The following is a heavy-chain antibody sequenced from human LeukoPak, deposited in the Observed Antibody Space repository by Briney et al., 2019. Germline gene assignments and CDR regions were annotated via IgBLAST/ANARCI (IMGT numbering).Heavy chain of an antibody. CDR2: MKEDGSEK. J-gene: IGHJ4*02. D-gene: IGHD1-26*01. CDR1: GFSFGSYW. Sequence: GGSLRHSCAASGFSFGSYWVTWVRQPPGKGLEWVANMKEDGSEKYYVDSVKGRFTISRDNAKSSLYLQMNSLRAEDTAVYYCARGWAANDYWGQGTLVTVSS. V-gene: IGHV3-7*03. CDR3: ARGWAANDY.